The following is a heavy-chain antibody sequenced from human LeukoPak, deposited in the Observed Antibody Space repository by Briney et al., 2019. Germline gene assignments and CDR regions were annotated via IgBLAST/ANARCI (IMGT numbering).Heavy chain of an antibody. CDR3: ARWGYTRFDY. J-gene: IGHJ4*02. CDR2: INHSGST. D-gene: IGHD5-24*01. CDR1: GGSFSGYY. Sequence: SESLSLTCAVYGGSFSGYYWSWIRQPPGKGLEWIGEINHSGSTNYNPSLKSRVTISVDTPKNQFSLKLSSVTAADTAVYYCARWGYTRFDYWGQGTLVTVSS. V-gene: IGHV4-34*01.